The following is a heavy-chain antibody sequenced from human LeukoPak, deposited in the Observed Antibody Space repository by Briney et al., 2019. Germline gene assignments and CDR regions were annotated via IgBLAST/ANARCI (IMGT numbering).Heavy chain of an antibody. V-gene: IGHV1-46*01. CDR2: INPSGGST. CDR1: GYTFTSSY. D-gene: IGHD6-13*01. CDR3: ARVVAAAAGTGIDY. J-gene: IGHJ4*02. Sequence: ASVKVSCKASGYTFTSSYMHWVRQATGQGLEWMGIINPSGGSTSYAQKCQGRVTMTRETSTSAVFMELSSLRSEDTAVYYCARVVAAAAGTGIDYWSQGTLVTVSS.